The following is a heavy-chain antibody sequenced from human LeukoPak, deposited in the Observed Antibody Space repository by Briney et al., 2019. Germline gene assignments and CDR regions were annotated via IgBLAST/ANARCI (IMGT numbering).Heavy chain of an antibody. D-gene: IGHD3-22*01. CDR3: ARESYYYDSSGYSYYFDY. CDR1: GFPVSSNY. J-gene: IGHJ4*02. V-gene: IGHV3-66*01. CDR2: IYSGGST. Sequence: PGGSLRLSCAASGFPVSSNYMSWVRQAPGKGLEWVSVIYSGGSTYYADSVKGRFTISRDNSKNTLYLQMNSLRAEDTAVYYCARESYYYDSSGYSYYFDYWGQGTLVTVSS.